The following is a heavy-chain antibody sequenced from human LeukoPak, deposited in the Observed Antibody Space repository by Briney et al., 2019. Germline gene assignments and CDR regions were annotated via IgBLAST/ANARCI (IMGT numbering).Heavy chain of an antibody. CDR1: GYTLTDYY. Sequence: GASVKVSCKASGYTLTDYYIHWVRQAPGQGLEWMGWMNPNSGDTNSAQSFQGRVTMTRETSISTAYMELSRLRFDDTAAYYCARVRRYYYGMDVWGQGTTVTVSS. V-gene: IGHV1-2*02. CDR3: ARVRRYYYGMDV. J-gene: IGHJ6*02. CDR2: MNPNSGDT.